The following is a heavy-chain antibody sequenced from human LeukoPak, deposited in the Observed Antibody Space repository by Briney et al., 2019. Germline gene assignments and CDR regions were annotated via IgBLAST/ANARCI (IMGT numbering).Heavy chain of an antibody. CDR2: ISAYNGNT. V-gene: IGHV1-18*01. CDR3: ARDLTTVTNYGY. D-gene: IGHD4-17*01. CDR1: GYTFTSYG. Sequence: ASVKVSCKASGYTFTSYGISLVRQAPGQGLEWMGWISAYNGNTNYAQKLQGRVTMTTDTSTSTAYMELRSLRSDDTAVYYCARDLTTVTNYGYWGQGTLVTVSS. J-gene: IGHJ4*02.